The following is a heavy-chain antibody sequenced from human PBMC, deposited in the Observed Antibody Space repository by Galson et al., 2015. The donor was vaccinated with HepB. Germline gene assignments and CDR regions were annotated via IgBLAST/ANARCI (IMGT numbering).Heavy chain of an antibody. Sequence: SLRLSCAASGFTFRNYIMYWVRQAPGRGLEWVAVTSSDGSSKNYADSVKGRFTISRDNAKNTLYLQMDNLRVDDTAVYYCARLVTYYYDSSGYPTGDWGYFDYWGQGTLVTVSS. CDR3: ARLVTYYYDSSGYPTGDWGYFDY. CDR2: TSSDGSSK. CDR1: GFTFRNYI. V-gene: IGHV3-30*03. D-gene: IGHD3-22*01. J-gene: IGHJ4*02.